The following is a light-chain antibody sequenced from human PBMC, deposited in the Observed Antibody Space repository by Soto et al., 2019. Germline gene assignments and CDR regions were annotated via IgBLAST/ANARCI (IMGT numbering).Light chain of an antibody. CDR1: SSDVGAYNN. J-gene: IGLJ1*01. V-gene: IGLV2-8*01. Sequence: QSALTQPPSATGSPGQSVTISCTGTSSDVGAYNNLSWYQQHPGKAPKLMIYEVSKRPSGVPDRFSGSKSGNTASLTVSGLQAEDEADYYCRSYAGTNNYVFGTGTKLTVL. CDR2: EVS. CDR3: RSYAGTNNYV.